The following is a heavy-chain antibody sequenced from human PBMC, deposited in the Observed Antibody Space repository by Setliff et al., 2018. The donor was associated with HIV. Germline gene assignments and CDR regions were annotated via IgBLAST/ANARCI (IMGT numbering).Heavy chain of an antibody. CDR3: ARVIPDYGDYYFDY. D-gene: IGHD4-17*01. CDR1: GYTFTTYD. V-gene: IGHV1-8*02. Sequence: GASVKVSCKASGYTFTTYDINWVRQATGQGLEWMGWMNPNSGNTGYAQKFQGRVTMTRHTSTSTAYMQLSSLRSEDTALYYCARVIPDYGDYYFDYWGQGTLFTVSS. CDR2: MNPNSGNT. J-gene: IGHJ4*02.